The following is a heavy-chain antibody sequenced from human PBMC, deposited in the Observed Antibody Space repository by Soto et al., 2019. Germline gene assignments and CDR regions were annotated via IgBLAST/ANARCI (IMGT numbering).Heavy chain of an antibody. CDR2: IIPILGIA. CDR3: ARVLTGTTAHDAFDI. J-gene: IGHJ3*02. D-gene: IGHD1-7*01. V-gene: IGHV1-69*02. Sequence: ASVKVSCKASGGTFSSYTISWVRQAPGQGLEWMGRIIPILGIANYAQKFQGRVTITADKSTSTAYMELSSLRSEDTAVYYCARVLTGTTAHDAFDIWGQGTMVTVSS. CDR1: GGTFSSYT.